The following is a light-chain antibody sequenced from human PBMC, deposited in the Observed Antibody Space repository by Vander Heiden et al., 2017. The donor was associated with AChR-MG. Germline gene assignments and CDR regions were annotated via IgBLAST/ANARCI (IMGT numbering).Light chain of an antibody. V-gene: IGLV2-14*03. CDR3: RSYTSSSTRSYV. CDR1: SSDVGGHDY. J-gene: IGLJ1*01. CDR2: DVS. Sequence: QSALPPPAAVAGAPGPSIAIPCTGTSSDVGGHDYVAWYQQHPGQAPTLMIYDVSNRPSGVADVFSGSKSGYTASLTISGLQAEDEADYYCRSYTSSSTRSYVFGAGTKVTVL.